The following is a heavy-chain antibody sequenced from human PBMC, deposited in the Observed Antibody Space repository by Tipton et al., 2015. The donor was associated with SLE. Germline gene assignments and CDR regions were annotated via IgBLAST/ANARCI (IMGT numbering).Heavy chain of an antibody. CDR2: VTTSGFGT. CDR1: GFTFSSYA. Sequence: SLRLSCAASGFTFSSYAMSWVRQAPGKGLEWVSTVTTSGFGTYYADSLKGQFTISRYNSKNTLYLQMNSLRAEDTAVYYCARDSDYYDSSGFSSYYFDYWGQGTLVTVSS. V-gene: IGHV3-23*01. CDR3: ARDSDYYDSSGFSSYYFDY. J-gene: IGHJ4*02. D-gene: IGHD3-22*01.